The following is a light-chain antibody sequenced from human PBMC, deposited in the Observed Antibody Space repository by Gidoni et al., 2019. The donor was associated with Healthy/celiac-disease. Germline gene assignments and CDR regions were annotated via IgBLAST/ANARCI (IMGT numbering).Light chain of an antibody. Sequence: QSALTQPASVFGSPGQSIAISCTGTSSDVGSYNLVSWYQQHPGKAPKLMIYEGSKRPSGVSNRFSGSKSGNTASLTISGLQAEDESDYYCCSYAGSSTSLFGGGTKLTVL. J-gene: IGLJ2*01. CDR3: CSYAGSSTSL. CDR2: EGS. CDR1: SSDVGSYNL. V-gene: IGLV2-23*01.